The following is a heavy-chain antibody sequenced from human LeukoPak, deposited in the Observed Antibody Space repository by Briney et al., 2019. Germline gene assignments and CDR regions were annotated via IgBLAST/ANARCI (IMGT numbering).Heavy chain of an antibody. CDR1: GGSFSGYY. J-gene: IGHJ6*02. Sequence: PSETLSLTCAVYGGSFSGYYWSWIRQPPGKGLEWIGEINHSGSTNYNPSLKSRVTISVDTSKNQFPLKLSSVTAADTAVYYCARGEYSESIVGVYDYYNGMDVWGQGATVTVSS. CDR3: ARGEYSESIVGVYDYYNGMDV. CDR2: INHSGST. D-gene: IGHD3-3*01. V-gene: IGHV4-34*01.